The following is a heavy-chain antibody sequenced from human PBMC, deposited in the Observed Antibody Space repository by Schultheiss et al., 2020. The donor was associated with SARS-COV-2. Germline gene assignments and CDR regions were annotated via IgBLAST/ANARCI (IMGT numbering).Heavy chain of an antibody. D-gene: IGHD2-8*01. V-gene: IGHV4-34*01. CDR3: ARDDVLMEDHVFDY. CDR1: RGSFSPYY. Sequence: GSLRLSCTIYRGSFSPYYWSWIRQPPGKGLEWIGEINHSGHTSYNPSLRSRITISVDTSKNQFSLKLTSVTAADTAVYYCARDDVLMEDHVFDYWGQGTLVTVSS. J-gene: IGHJ4*02. CDR2: INHSGHT.